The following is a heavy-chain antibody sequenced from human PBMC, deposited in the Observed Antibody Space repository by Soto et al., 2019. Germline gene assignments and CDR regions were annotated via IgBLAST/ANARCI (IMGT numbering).Heavy chain of an antibody. CDR3: TRDQPITP. Sequence: GGSLRLSCTVSGFTFGDYAMSWVRQAPGKGLEWVGFIRSKTYGGTAEYAASVKGRFTISRDDSKSIAYLQMNSLKTEDTAVYYCTRDQPITPWGQGTMVTVSS. J-gene: IGHJ3*01. V-gene: IGHV3-49*04. CDR2: IRSKTYGGTA. D-gene: IGHD3-10*01. CDR1: GFTFGDYA.